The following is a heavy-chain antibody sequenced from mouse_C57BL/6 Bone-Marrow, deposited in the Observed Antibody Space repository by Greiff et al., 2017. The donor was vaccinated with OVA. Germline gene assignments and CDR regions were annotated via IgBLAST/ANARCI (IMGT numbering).Heavy chain of an antibody. J-gene: IGHJ2*01. CDR2: INPSNGGT. Sequence: VQLQQPGTELVKPGASVKLSCKASGYTFTSYWMHWVKQRPGQGLEWIGNINPSNGGTNYNEKFKSKATLTVDKSSSTAYMQLSSLTSEDSAVYYCARASSYDGYYLDYWGQVTTLTVSS. V-gene: IGHV1-53*01. CDR3: ARASSYDGYYLDY. CDR1: GYTFTSYW. D-gene: IGHD2-3*01.